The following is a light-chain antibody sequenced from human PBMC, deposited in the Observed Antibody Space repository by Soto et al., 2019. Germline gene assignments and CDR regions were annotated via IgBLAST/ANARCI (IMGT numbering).Light chain of an antibody. Sequence: EIVLTQSPGTLSLSPGERATLSCRASQSVSRSYLAWYQQKPGQAPRLLIYAASSRATGIPDRFSGSESGTDFTLTISRLEPEDFAVYYCQQYYTSPLTFGGGTKVEIK. CDR1: QSVSRSY. V-gene: IGKV3-20*01. CDR2: AAS. CDR3: QQYYTSPLT. J-gene: IGKJ4*01.